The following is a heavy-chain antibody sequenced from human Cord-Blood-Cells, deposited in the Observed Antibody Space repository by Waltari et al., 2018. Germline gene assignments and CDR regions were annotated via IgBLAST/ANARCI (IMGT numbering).Heavy chain of an antibody. CDR1: GFTFSSYR. CDR2: IKQDGSEK. J-gene: IGHJ2*01. Sequence: EVQLVESGGGLVQPGGSLRLSCAASGFTFSSYRMSWVRQAPGKGLEWVANIKQDGSEKYYGDSVKGRFTISRDNAKNSLYLQMNSLRAEDTAVYYCARDNRGYCSGGSCYSVDWYFDLWGRGTLVTVSS. CDR3: ARDNRGYCSGGSCYSVDWYFDL. D-gene: IGHD2-15*01. V-gene: IGHV3-7*01.